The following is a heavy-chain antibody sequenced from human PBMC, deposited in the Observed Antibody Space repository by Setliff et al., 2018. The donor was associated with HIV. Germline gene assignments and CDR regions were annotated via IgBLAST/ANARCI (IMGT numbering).Heavy chain of an antibody. CDR2: IIPILGIA. CDR1: GYTFTSYA. CDR3: ARVEGATATLTD. Sequence: GASVKVSCKASGYTFTSYAMHWVRQAPGQRLEWMGGIIPILGIASYSQKFQGRVTMTRDTSTRTVYMELSSLRSEDTAVYYCARVEGATATLTDWGQGTLVTVSS. J-gene: IGHJ4*02. V-gene: IGHV1-3*01. D-gene: IGHD1-26*01.